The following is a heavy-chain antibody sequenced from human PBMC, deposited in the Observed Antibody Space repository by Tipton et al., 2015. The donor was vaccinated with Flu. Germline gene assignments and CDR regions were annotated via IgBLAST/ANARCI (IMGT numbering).Heavy chain of an antibody. D-gene: IGHD3-16*02. Sequence: SLRLSCAASGFTFSSYEMNWVRQAPGKGLEWVSYISSSGSTIYYVDSVKGRFTISRDNAKNSLYLQMNSLRAEDTAVYYCARARVFGGVIAPFDYWGQGTLVTVSS. J-gene: IGHJ4*02. CDR1: GFTFSSYE. CDR2: ISSSGSTI. CDR3: ARARVFGGVIAPFDY. V-gene: IGHV3-48*03.